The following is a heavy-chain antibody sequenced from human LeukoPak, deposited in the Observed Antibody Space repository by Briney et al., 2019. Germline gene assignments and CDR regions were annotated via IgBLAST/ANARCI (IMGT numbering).Heavy chain of an antibody. CDR2: MSSSGINI. Sequence: QAGGSLRLSCAVSGFTFSSYEMNWVRQAPGKGLEWVSYMSSSGINIYYADSVKGRFTISRDNAKNSLFLQMDSLRAEDTAVYYCARAGLGVVIFGPWDYWGQGTLVTVSS. J-gene: IGHJ4*02. CDR3: ARAGLGVVIFGPWDY. V-gene: IGHV3-48*03. D-gene: IGHD3-3*01. CDR1: GFTFSSYE.